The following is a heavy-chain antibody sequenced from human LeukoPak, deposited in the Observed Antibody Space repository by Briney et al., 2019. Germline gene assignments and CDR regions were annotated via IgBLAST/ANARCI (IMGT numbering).Heavy chain of an antibody. J-gene: IGHJ3*02. CDR1: GYTFTGYY. D-gene: IGHD1-7*01. Sequence: ASVKVSCKASGYTFTGYYMHWVRQAPGRGLEWMGLINPNSGGTNYAQKFQGRVTMTRDTSISTAYMELSRLRSDDTAVYYCARVSGEDNWNYVAAFDIWGQGTMVTVSS. V-gene: IGHV1-2*02. CDR2: INPNSGGT. CDR3: ARVSGEDNWNYVAAFDI.